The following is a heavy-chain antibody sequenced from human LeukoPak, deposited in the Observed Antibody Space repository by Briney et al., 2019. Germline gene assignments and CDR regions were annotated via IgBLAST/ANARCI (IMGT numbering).Heavy chain of an antibody. D-gene: IGHD3-10*01. Sequence: SETLSLTCAVYGGSFSGYYWTWIRQPPGKGLEWIGEINHFGSTNYNPSIKSRVTMSLDTSKNQFSLKVDSVTAADTAMYYCAREAVHYGSGSHDYWGQGTLVAVSS. V-gene: IGHV4-34*01. J-gene: IGHJ4*02. CDR2: INHFGST. CDR1: GGSFSGYY. CDR3: AREAVHYGSGSHDY.